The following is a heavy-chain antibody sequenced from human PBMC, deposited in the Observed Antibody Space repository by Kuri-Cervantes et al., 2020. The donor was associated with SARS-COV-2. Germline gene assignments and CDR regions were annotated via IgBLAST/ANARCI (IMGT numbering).Heavy chain of an antibody. V-gene: IGHV4-61*01. J-gene: IGHJ4*02. CDR2: IYYSGST. Sequence: SETLSLTCTVSGGSVSSGSYYWSWIRQPPGKGLEWIGYIYYSGSTNYNPSLKSRVTISVDTSKNQFSLKLSSVTAADTAVYYCARRRDFWSGSPFDYWGQGTLVTVSS. CDR1: GGSVSSGSYY. D-gene: IGHD3-3*01. CDR3: ARRRDFWSGSPFDY.